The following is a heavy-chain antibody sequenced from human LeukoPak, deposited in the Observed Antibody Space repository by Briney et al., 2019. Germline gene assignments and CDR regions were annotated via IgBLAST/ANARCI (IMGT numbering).Heavy chain of an antibody. CDR2: ISSNGGST. J-gene: IGHJ5*02. V-gene: IGHV3-64*01. CDR3: ARRTSRGFDP. D-gene: IGHD1-14*01. Sequence: GGSLRLSCAASGFTFSSYAMHWVRQAPGKGLEYVSAISSNGGSTYYANSVKGSFTISRDNSKNTLYPQMGSLRAEDMAVYYCARRTSRGFDPWGQGTLVTVSS. CDR1: GFTFSSYA.